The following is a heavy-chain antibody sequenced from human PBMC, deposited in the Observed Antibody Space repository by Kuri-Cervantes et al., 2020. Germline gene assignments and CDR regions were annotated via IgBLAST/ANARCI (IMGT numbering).Heavy chain of an antibody. CDR3: ARGLRYCSSTSCYGGNWFDP. CDR2: IYPGDSDT. J-gene: IGHJ5*02. Sequence: GSLKISCKGSGYSFTSYWIGWVRQMPGKGLEWMGIIYPGDSDTRYSPSFQGQVTISADKSISTAYLQWSSLKASDTAMYYCARGLRYCSSTSCYGGNWFDPWGQGTLVTVSS. V-gene: IGHV5-51*01. CDR1: GYSFTSYW. D-gene: IGHD2-2*01.